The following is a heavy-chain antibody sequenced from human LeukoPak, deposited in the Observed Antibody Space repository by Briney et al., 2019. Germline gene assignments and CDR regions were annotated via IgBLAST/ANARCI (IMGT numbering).Heavy chain of an antibody. Sequence: GGSLRLSCAASGFTFSSYAMSWVRQAPGKGLEWVSSIDASGGSTYYADSVKGRFTISRDNSKNTLYLQMNSLRAEDTAVYYCAKGPPSGYYMYFQHWGQGTLVTVSS. D-gene: IGHD3-3*01. CDR2: IDASGGST. CDR3: AKGPPSGYYMYFQH. J-gene: IGHJ1*01. CDR1: GFTFSSYA. V-gene: IGHV3-23*01.